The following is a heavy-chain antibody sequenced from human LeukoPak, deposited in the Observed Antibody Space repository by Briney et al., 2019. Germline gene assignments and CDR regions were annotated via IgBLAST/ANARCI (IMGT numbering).Heavy chain of an antibody. CDR1: GFTFSRYS. D-gene: IGHD4-17*01. J-gene: IGHJ4*02. CDR2: ICGSGGGP. V-gene: IGHV3-23*01. Sequence: GGSLRLSCAASGFTFSRYSMSWVRQARGKGLEWVAAICGSGGGPYYAGSVSGGFTISRENTTNTLCLQMNSLRAETAGVYYSAKPQPAVTTYQFFDSWGQGTLVTVSS. CDR3: AKPQPAVTTYQFFDS.